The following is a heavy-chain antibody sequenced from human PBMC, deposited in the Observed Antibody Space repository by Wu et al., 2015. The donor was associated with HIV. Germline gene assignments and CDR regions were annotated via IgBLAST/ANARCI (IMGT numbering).Heavy chain of an antibody. CDR1: GYPFKNYG. Sequence: QVRLVQSGPEVKKPGASVKVSCKASGYPFKNYGLTWVRQAPGQGLEWMGWITVFNGNTNYAQKFQDRVIMTTDTPSNIVYLELRSLRTDDTAVYYCAIHSLDYGDKFWYFDLWGRGSLVTVSS. CDR2: ITVFNGNT. V-gene: IGHV1-18*01. J-gene: IGHJ2*01. CDR3: AIHSLDYGDKFWYFDL. D-gene: IGHD4-17*01.